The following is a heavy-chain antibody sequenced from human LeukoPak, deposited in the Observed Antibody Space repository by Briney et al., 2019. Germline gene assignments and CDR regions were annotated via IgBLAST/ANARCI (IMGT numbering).Heavy chain of an antibody. CDR3: AKARGPVATHPGY. D-gene: IGHD5-12*01. V-gene: IGHV3-23*01. Sequence: PGGPLRLSCAASGFPFSSYAMTWVRQAPGKGLEWVSAIFGSGGSTYYAGSVKGRFTISRDNSKNTLYLQMNSLRAEDTAVYYCAKARGPVATHPGYWGQGTLVTVSS. CDR2: IFGSGGST. CDR1: GFPFSSYA. J-gene: IGHJ4*02.